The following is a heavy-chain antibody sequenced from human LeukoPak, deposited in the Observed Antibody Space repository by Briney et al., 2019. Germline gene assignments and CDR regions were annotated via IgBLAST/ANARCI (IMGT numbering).Heavy chain of an antibody. CDR1: GFTVSTNY. CDR2: IYSGGST. V-gene: IGHV3-66*01. CDR3: ARDLGYSGYATVRGYAFDL. D-gene: IGHD5-12*01. Sequence: GGTLCCTCAASGFTVSTNYMSWVRQAPGKGLEWVSLIYSGGSTYHADSVKGRFTISRDNSKNTLYLQMNSLKAEDTAVYYCARDLGYSGYATVRGYAFDLWARGTMVTVSS. J-gene: IGHJ3*01.